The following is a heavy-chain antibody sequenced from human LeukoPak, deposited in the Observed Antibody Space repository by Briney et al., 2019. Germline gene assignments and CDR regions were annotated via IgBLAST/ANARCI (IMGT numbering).Heavy chain of an antibody. Sequence: ASVKVSCKASGGTFSSYAISWVRQAPGQGLEWMGGIIPIFSTANYAQKFQGRVTITADESTSTAYMELSSLRSEDTAVYYCARESTSKQRFEDYWGQGTLVTVSS. CDR2: IIPIFSTA. D-gene: IGHD1/OR15-1a*01. V-gene: IGHV1-69*13. CDR1: GGTFSSYA. J-gene: IGHJ4*02. CDR3: ARESTSKQRFEDY.